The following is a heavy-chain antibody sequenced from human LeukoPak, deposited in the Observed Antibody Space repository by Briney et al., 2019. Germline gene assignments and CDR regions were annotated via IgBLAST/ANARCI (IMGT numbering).Heavy chain of an antibody. V-gene: IGHV3-7*01. Sequence: GGSLRLSCAVSGFTFSGFWMSWSRQAPGKGLEWVASINSDGSEGYYADVVKGRFTISRDNAKNSLYLQINSLRAEDTAVYYCAREHRDAFDIWGQGTMVTASS. J-gene: IGHJ3*02. CDR3: AREHRDAFDI. CDR1: GFTFSGFW. CDR2: INSDGSEG.